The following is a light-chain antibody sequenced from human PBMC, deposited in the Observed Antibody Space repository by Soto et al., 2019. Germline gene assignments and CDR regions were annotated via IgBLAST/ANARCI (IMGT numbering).Light chain of an antibody. Sequence: EIVMTQSPGTLSLSPGERATLSCRASQSVSSSYLAWYQQKPGQAPRLLIYGASNRATGIPARFSGSGSGTAFTLTISSLEAEDFAVYYCQQRSIWPLTFGQGTRLEIK. CDR1: QSVSSSY. CDR2: GAS. CDR3: QQRSIWPLT. J-gene: IGKJ5*01. V-gene: IGKV3D-20*02.